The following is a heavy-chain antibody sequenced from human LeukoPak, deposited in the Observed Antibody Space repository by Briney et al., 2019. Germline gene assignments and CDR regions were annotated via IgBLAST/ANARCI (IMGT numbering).Heavy chain of an antibody. J-gene: IGHJ1*01. Sequence: ASVKVSCKASGYTFTSYGISWVRQAPGQGLEWMGWISAYNGNTNYAQKLRGRVTMTTDTSTSTAYMELRSLRSDDTAVYYCARVGNKEWELPLGFQHWGQGTLVTVSS. CDR1: GYTFTSYG. CDR2: ISAYNGNT. CDR3: ARVGNKEWELPLGFQH. V-gene: IGHV1-18*01. D-gene: IGHD1-26*01.